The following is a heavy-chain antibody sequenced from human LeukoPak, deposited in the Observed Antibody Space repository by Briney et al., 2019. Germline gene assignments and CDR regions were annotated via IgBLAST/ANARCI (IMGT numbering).Heavy chain of an antibody. Sequence: ASVKVSCKASGYTFTSYGISWVRQAPGQGLEWMGWISAYNGNTNYAQKLQGRVTMTTDTSTSTAYMELRSLRSDDTAVYYCARGDYGDYVKLYFDYWGQGTLVTVPS. CDR1: GYTFTSYG. CDR3: ARGDYGDYVKLYFDY. J-gene: IGHJ4*02. CDR2: ISAYNGNT. V-gene: IGHV1-18*01. D-gene: IGHD4-17*01.